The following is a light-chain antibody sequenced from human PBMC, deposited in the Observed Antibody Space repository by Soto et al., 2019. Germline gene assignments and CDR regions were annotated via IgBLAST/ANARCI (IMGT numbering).Light chain of an antibody. J-gene: IGKJ5*01. Sequence: DIQLTQPPSTMSASLGDEVTITCRASQTISRWLAWYQQKPGRAPKLLIYDASTLESGVPSRFSGSGSETEFTLTISRLQPDDFATYFCHSRAFGQGTRLEI. V-gene: IGKV1-5*01. CDR3: HSRA. CDR1: QTISRW. CDR2: DAS.